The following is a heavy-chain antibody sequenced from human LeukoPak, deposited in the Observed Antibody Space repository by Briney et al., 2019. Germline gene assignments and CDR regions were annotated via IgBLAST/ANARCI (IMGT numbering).Heavy chain of an antibody. D-gene: IGHD5-18*01. J-gene: IGHJ4*02. CDR1: GFTFSSYA. Sequence: GGSLRLSCAASGFTFSSYAMHWVRQAPGKGLEWVAFIRYDGSNKYYADSVKGRFTISRDNAKNSLYLQMNSLRAEDTAVYYCAPQRGFRLLDRYFESWGQGTLVTVSS. CDR2: IRYDGSNK. CDR3: APQRGFRLLDRYFES. V-gene: IGHV3-30*02.